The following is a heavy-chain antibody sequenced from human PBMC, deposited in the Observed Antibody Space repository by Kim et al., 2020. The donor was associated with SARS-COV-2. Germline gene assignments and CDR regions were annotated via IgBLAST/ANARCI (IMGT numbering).Heavy chain of an antibody. Sequence: ASVKVSCKASGYTFTSCGISWVRQAPGRGREWMGWISAYNGNTNYAQKLQGRVTMTTDTSTSTAYMELRSLRSDDTAVYYCARDGRSYYDILTGYYIWPYYYYGMDVWGQGTTVTVSS. CDR2: ISAYNGNT. V-gene: IGHV1-18*01. J-gene: IGHJ6*02. CDR1: GYTFTSCG. CDR3: ARDGRSYYDILTGYYIWPYYYYGMDV. D-gene: IGHD3-9*01.